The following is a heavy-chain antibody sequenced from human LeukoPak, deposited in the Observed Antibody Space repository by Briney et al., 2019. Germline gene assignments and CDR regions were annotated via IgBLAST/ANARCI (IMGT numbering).Heavy chain of an antibody. CDR3: ARHRGYSSGWRGNTRRYYFDY. V-gene: IGHV4-34*01. CDR2: INHSGST. Sequence: SETLSLTCAVYGGSFSGYYWSWIRQPPGKGLEWIGEINHSGSTNYNPSLKSRVTISVDTSKNQFSLKLSSVTAADTAVYYCARHRGYSSGWRGNTRRYYFDYWGQGTLVTVSS. J-gene: IGHJ4*02. CDR1: GGSFSGYY. D-gene: IGHD6-19*01.